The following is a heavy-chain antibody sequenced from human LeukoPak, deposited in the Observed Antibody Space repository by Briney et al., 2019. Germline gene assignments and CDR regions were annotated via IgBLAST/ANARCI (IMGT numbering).Heavy chain of an antibody. D-gene: IGHD3-10*01. CDR2: LYNDGDT. V-gene: IGHV3-53*05. CDR3: ARDSGGGACCSFDY. Sequence: GGSLRLSCAASGYIVGTNHISWVRQAPGKGLEWVSVLYNDGDTDYADSVKGRFTISRDDSKNTVYLQMRALRTEDTAVYYCARDSGGGACCSFDYWGQGTQVTVSA. CDR1: GYIVGTNH. J-gene: IGHJ4*02.